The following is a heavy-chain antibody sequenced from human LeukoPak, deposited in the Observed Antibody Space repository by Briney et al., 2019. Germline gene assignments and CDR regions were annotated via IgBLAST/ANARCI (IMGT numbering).Heavy chain of an antibody. Sequence: HSQTLSLTCAISGDSVSSNSVTWNWIRQSPSRGLEWLGRTYYRSTWYNDYAVSVRGRITVNPDTSKNQFSLHLNSVTPEDTAVYYCARRLTQYDCFDPWGQGILVTVS. D-gene: IGHD2-2*01. V-gene: IGHV6-1*01. J-gene: IGHJ5*02. CDR3: ARRLTQYDCFDP. CDR2: TYYRSTWYN. CDR1: GDSVSSNSVT.